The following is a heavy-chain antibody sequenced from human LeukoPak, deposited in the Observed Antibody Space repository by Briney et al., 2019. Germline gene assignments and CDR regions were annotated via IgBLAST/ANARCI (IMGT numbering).Heavy chain of an antibody. CDR3: ARVGGPYYDFWSGYGD. CDR1: GGSISSSNW. J-gene: IGHJ4*02. V-gene: IGHV4-4*02. Sequence: SETLSLTCAVSGGSISSSNWWSWVRQPPGKGLEWIGEIYHSGSTNYNPSLKSRVTISVDKSKNQFSLKLSPVTAADTAVYYCARVGGPYYDFWSGYGDWGQGTLVTVSS. D-gene: IGHD3-3*01. CDR2: IYHSGST.